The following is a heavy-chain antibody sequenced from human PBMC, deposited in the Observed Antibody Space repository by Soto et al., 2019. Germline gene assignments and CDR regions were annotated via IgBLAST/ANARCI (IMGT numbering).Heavy chain of an antibody. Sequence: QVQLVESGGGVVQPGRSLRLPCAASGFTFSSYGMHWVRQAPGKGLEWVAVISYDGSNKYYADSVKGRFTISRDNSKNTLYLQMNSLRAEDTAVYYCANLAVWGQGTLVTVSS. CDR2: ISYDGSNK. V-gene: IGHV3-30*18. CDR3: ANLAV. CDR1: GFTFSSYG. J-gene: IGHJ4*02.